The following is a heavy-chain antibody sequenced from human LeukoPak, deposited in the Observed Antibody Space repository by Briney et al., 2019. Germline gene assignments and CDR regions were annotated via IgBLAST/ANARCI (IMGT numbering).Heavy chain of an antibody. CDR2: ISSSGSTI. CDR3: ARNRGGSYFYSIFDY. CDR1: GFTFNDYY. J-gene: IGHJ4*02. Sequence: GGSLRLSCAASGFTFNDYYMSWIRQAPGKGLEWVSYISSSGSTIHYADSVKGRFTISRDNAKNSLYLQMNSLRADDTAVYYCARNRGGSYFYSIFDYWGQGTLVTVSS. D-gene: IGHD3-10*01. V-gene: IGHV3-11*01.